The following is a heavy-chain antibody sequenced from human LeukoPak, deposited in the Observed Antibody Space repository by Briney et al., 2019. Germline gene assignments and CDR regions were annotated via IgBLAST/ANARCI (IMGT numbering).Heavy chain of an antibody. CDR3: ARELELLDDY. Sequence: PGGSLRLSCAASGFTFSSYSMNWVRQAPGKGLEWVSYISSSSTIYYADSVKGRFTISRDNAKNSLYLQMNSLRDEDTAVYYCARELELLDDYWGQGTLVTVSS. CDR1: GFTFSSYS. V-gene: IGHV3-48*02. J-gene: IGHJ4*02. CDR2: ISSSSTI. D-gene: IGHD1-7*01.